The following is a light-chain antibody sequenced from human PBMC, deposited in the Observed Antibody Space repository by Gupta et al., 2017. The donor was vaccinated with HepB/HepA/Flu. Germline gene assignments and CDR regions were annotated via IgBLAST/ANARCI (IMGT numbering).Light chain of an antibody. V-gene: IGLV2-8*01. J-gene: IGLJ1*01. CDR1: SSDVGGYNY. CDR3: SSYAGSNNFV. CDR2: DVT. Sequence: QSALTQPPSAPGSPGQSVTISCTGTSSDVGGYNYVSWYQLHPGKAPKLMIYDVTNRPSGVPDRFSGSKSGNTASLTVSGLQAEDEADYYCSSYAGSNNFVFGTGTKVTVL.